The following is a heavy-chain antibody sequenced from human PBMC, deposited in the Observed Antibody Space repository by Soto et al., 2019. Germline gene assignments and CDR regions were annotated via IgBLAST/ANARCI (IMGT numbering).Heavy chain of an antibody. Sequence: EVQLVESGGGLVQPGGSLKLSCAASGFTFSGSAVHWVRQASGKGLEWVGRIRSKANNYATAYAASVQGRFTIFRDDLKNTAYLQMHSLKTEDTAVYYCTNPQVYYGIDVWGQGTTVTVSS. CDR2: IRSKANNYAT. CDR1: GFTFSGSA. V-gene: IGHV3-73*02. CDR3: TNPQVYYGIDV. J-gene: IGHJ6*02.